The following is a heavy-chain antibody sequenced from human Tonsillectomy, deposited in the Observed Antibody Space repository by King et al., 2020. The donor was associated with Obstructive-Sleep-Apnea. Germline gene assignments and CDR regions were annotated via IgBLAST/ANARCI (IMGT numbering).Heavy chain of an antibody. J-gene: IGHJ4*02. CDR2: ISSSGSTI. D-gene: IGHD3-22*01. CDR1: GFTFSDYY. V-gene: IGHV3-11*01. CDR3: AGESDYYDSSGYYGAGLS. Sequence: VQLVESGGGLVKPGGSLRLSCAASGFTFSDYYMSWIRQAPGKGLEWVSYISSSGSTIYYADSVKGRFTISRDNAKNSLYLQMNSLRAEDTAVYYCAGESDYYDSSGYYGAGLSWGQGTLVTVSS.